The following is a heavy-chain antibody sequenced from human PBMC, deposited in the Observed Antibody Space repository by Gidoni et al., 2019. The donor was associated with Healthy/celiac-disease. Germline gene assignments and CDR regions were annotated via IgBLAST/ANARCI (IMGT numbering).Heavy chain of an antibody. D-gene: IGHD4-17*01. CDR1: GFTFSSYE. J-gene: IGHJ6*02. V-gene: IGHV3-48*03. CDR3: ARDATVVTIGYYYYGMDV. Sequence: EVQLVESGGGLVQPGGSLRLSCAASGFTFSSYEMNWVRQAPGKGLEWVSYISSSGSTIYYADSVKGRFTISRDNAKNSLYLQMNSLRAEDTAVYYCARDATVVTIGYYYYGMDVWGQGTTVTVSS. CDR2: ISSSGSTI.